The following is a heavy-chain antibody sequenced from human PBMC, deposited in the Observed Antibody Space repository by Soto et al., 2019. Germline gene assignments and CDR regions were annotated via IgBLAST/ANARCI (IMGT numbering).Heavy chain of an antibody. Sequence: GGSLRLSCAASGFTVSSNYMSWVRQAPGKGLEWVSVIYSGGSTYYADSVKGRFTISRDNSKNTLYLQMNSLRAEDTAVYYCAKTLYYYDSSGYQWGQGTLVTVSS. CDR1: GFTVSSNY. J-gene: IGHJ4*02. CDR2: IYSGGST. D-gene: IGHD3-22*01. V-gene: IGHV3-66*01. CDR3: AKTLYYYDSSGYQ.